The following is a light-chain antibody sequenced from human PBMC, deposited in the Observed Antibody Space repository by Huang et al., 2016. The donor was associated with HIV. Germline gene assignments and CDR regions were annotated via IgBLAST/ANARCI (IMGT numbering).Light chain of an antibody. CDR3: QQRSSSLT. Sequence: IVLTQSPATLSLSPGERATLSCRASQSLNKFFAWYQQKPGQAPRLLIYNATDRATGVPARFSGGGSGTDFTLTITDLKAEDCAIYYCQQRSSSLTFGGGTKVEIK. CDR1: QSLNKF. CDR2: NAT. J-gene: IGKJ4*01. V-gene: IGKV3-11*01.